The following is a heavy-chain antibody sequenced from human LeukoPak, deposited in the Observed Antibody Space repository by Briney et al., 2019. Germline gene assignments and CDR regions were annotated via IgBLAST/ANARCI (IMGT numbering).Heavy chain of an antibody. CDR1: GFTFSSYS. Sequence: GGSLRLSCAASGFTFSSYSMNWVRQASGKGLEWVSSISSSSSYIYYAGSVKGRFTISRDNAKNSLYLQMNSLRAEDTAVYYCARDYDSSGYFGGAWDPIDYWGQGTLVTVSS. J-gene: IGHJ4*02. V-gene: IGHV3-21*01. CDR2: ISSSSSYI. D-gene: IGHD3-22*01. CDR3: ARDYDSSGYFGGAWDPIDY.